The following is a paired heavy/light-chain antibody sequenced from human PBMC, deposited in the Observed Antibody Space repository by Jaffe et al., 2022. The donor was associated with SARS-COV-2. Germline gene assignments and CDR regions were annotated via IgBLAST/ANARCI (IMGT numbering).Light chain of an antibody. CDR1: QSLVYSDGNTY. V-gene: IGKV2-30*01. CDR2: KVS. CDR3: MQGTHWPRT. Sequence: DVVMTQSPLSLPVTLGQPVSISCRSSQSLVYSDGNTYLNWFQLRPGQSPRRLLYKVSNRDSGVPDRFSGSGSGSDFTLKISRVEAEDVGIYYCMQGTHWPRTFGQGTKVEIK. J-gene: IGKJ1*01.
Heavy chain of an antibody. D-gene: IGHD3-3*01. J-gene: IGHJ3*02. Sequence: VQLQESGPGLAKPSETLSLTCTVSGGSISGYYWSWIRQPAGRGLEWIGHIYSSGSTNYNPSLQSRVRMSVDTSKNQFSLKLNSVTAADTAVYYCARDYDFWTGTQGTPFDIWGHGTVVIVSS. CDR2: IYSSGST. CDR1: GGSISGYY. V-gene: IGHV4-4*07. CDR3: ARDYDFWTGTQGTPFDI.